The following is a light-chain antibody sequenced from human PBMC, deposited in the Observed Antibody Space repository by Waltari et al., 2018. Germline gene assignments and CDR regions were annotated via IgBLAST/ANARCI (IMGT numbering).Light chain of an antibody. J-gene: IGKJ1*01. CDR1: ESVGTK. Sequence: EIIMTQSPGTLSVSPGEVAILSCRASESVGTKLAWYQQKPGQAPRLLIYAASTWATGIPARFSGSGSGTEFTLTIASLQSEDFAVYYCQQYKTWPTFGQGTKVEI. CDR3: QQYKTWPT. CDR2: AAS. V-gene: IGKV3-15*01.